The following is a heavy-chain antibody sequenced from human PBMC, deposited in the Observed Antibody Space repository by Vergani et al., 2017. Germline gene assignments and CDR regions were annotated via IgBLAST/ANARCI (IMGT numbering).Heavy chain of an antibody. CDR1: GFTVSSNY. Sequence: EVQLVESGGGLVQPGGSLRLSCAASGFTVSSNYMSWVRQAPGKGLEWVSAISGSGGSTYYADSVKGRFTLSRDNSKNTLYLQMNSLRAEDTAVYYCAKDSDYYGSGSCCYWGQGTLVTVSS. D-gene: IGHD3-10*01. CDR3: AKDSDYYGSGSCCY. V-gene: IGHV3-23*04. J-gene: IGHJ4*02. CDR2: ISGSGGST.